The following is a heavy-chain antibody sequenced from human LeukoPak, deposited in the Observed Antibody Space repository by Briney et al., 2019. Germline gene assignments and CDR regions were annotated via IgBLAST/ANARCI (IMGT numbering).Heavy chain of an antibody. V-gene: IGHV3-48*04. D-gene: IGHD3-9*01. CDR3: GRVSRATGYYYVEF. CDR2: IRFGGGTM. Sequence: GGSLRLSCAASGFTFSTYSVNWVRQAPGKGLEWVSYIRFGGGTMYYADSVKGRFTISRDDAQNSMHLQMNSLRADDTAVYYCGRVSRATGYYYVEFRGQGTLVTVSS. CDR1: GFTFSTYS. J-gene: IGHJ4*02.